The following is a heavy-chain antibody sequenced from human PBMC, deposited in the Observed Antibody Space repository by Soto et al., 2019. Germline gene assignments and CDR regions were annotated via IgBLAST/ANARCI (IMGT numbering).Heavy chain of an antibody. CDR2: IIPILGIA. CDR3: ARDRITMVEINYFDY. V-gene: IGHV1-69*04. CDR1: GGTFSSYT. J-gene: IGHJ4*02. D-gene: IGHD3-10*01. Sequence: KVSCKASGGTFSSYTISWVRQAPGQGLEWMGRIIPILGIANYAQKFQGRVTITADKSTSTAYMELSSLRSEDTAVYYCARDRITMVEINYFDYWGQGTLVTVSS.